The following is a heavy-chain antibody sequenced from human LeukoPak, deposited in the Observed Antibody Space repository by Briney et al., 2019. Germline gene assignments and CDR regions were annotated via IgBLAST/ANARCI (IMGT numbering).Heavy chain of an antibody. CDR2: ISGSGSST. D-gene: IGHD1-26*01. CDR3: ARGGSYLSAFDI. CDR1: GFTFSSYG. Sequence: PGGSLRLSCAASGFTFSSYGMSWVRQAPGKGLGWVSAISGSGSSTYYADSVKGRFTISRDNSKNTLYLQMNSLRAEDTAVYYCARGGSYLSAFDIWGQGTMVTVSS. J-gene: IGHJ3*02. V-gene: IGHV3-23*01.